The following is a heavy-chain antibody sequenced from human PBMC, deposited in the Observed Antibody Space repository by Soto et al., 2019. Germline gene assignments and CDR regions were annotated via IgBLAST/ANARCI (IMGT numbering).Heavy chain of an antibody. Sequence: GASVNVSCKASGCTFSSYAISWVRQAPGQGLEWMGGIIPIFGTANYAQKFQGRVTITADKSTSTAYMELSSLRSEDTAVYYCARNWNASLALKYWGQRTLFTVSS. CDR1: GCTFSSYA. CDR2: IIPIFGTA. CDR3: ARNWNASLALKY. V-gene: IGHV1-69*06. J-gene: IGHJ4*02. D-gene: IGHD1-1*01.